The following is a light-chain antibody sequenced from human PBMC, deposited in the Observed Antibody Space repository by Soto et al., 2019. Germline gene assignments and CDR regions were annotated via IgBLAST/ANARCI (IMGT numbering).Light chain of an antibody. J-gene: IGKJ5*01. CDR2: GAS. V-gene: IGKV3-20*01. CDR1: QTVTRNY. CDR3: QQHGSSPIT. Sequence: ILLATSPGTLSLSPGGRATLSCSASQTVTRNYLAWHQQKPGQTPRLLVYGASSRATGIPDRFSGSGSGTDFTLTISRLEPEDFAVYYCQQHGSSPITFGQGTRLE.